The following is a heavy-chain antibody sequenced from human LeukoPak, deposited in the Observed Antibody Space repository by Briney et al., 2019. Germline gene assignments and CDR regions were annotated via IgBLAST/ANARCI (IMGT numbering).Heavy chain of an antibody. V-gene: IGHV3-21*01. Sequence: GESLRLSCAASGFTFSSYSMNWVRQAPGKGLEWVSSISSSSSYIYYADSVKGRFTISRDNAKSSMFLQMNSLRAEDTAVYFCASGGHVDYLGPGTLVTVSS. CDR2: ISSSSSYI. D-gene: IGHD3-10*01. CDR1: GFTFSSYS. CDR3: ASGGHVDY. J-gene: IGHJ4*02.